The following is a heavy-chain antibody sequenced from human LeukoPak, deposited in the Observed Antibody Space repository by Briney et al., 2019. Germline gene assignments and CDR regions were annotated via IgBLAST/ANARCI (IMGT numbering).Heavy chain of an antibody. J-gene: IGHJ3*02. CDR2: INTNTGDP. CDR3: ARRSGNGFDI. Sequence: ASVKVSCKGSGYSFSTYAMYWLRQAPGQGLEYLGWINTNTGDPTFAQGFTRLFVFSLDTSVSTTYLQISRLKPEDTAIYYCARRSGNGFDIWGQGTMATVSS. V-gene: IGHV7-4-1*02. CDR1: GYSFSTYA.